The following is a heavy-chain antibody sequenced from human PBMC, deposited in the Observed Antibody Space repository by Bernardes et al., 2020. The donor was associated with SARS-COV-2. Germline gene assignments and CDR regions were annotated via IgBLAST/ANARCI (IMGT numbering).Heavy chain of an antibody. V-gene: IGHV4-34*01. CDR3: ARSPSQLDILAYDY. J-gene: IGHJ4*02. CDR1: GGSVSGYY. D-gene: IGHD3-9*01. Sequence: SETLSLTCAVYGGSVSGYYWTWIRRPPGQGLEWIGEVDYNGNANYNPSLKSRVAFSVDTSQNQFSLKMTSVTVADTAVYFCARSPSQLDILAYDYWGQGVLVT. CDR2: VDYNGNA.